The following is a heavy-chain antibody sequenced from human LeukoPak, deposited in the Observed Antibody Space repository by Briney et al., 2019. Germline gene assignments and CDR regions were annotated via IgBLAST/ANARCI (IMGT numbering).Heavy chain of an antibody. V-gene: IGHV3-30*18. CDR3: AKARDERQWLVVGDY. J-gene: IGHJ4*02. Sequence: GRSLRLSCAASGFTFSSYGMHWVRQAPGKGLEWAAVISYDGSNKYYADSVKGRFTISRDNSKNTLYLQMNSLRAEDTAVYYCAKARDERQWLVVGDYWGQGTLVTVSS. CDR2: ISYDGSNK. CDR1: GFTFSSYG. D-gene: IGHD6-19*01.